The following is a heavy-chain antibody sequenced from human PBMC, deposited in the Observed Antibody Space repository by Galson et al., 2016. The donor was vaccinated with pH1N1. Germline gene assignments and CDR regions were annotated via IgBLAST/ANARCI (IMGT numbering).Heavy chain of an antibody. J-gene: IGHJ3*01. CDR3: ARARLNYPDDAFDV. CDR1: GFSVSSNY. Sequence: CAASGFSVSSNYMNWVRQAPGRGLEWVSVIYTGGRTDYADSVKGRFTISRDSSKNTLFLQMNSLRVKDTAVYYCARARLNYPDDAFDVWGQGTLVTVSS. V-gene: IGHV3-53*01. D-gene: IGHD1-7*01. CDR2: IYTGGRT.